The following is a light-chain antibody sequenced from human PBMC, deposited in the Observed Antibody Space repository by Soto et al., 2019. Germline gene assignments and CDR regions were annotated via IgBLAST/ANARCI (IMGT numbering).Light chain of an antibody. Sequence: IQMTQTPSSLSASIGDRVTITCRASHDISTFLAWYQQKPGKAPKLLIYAASTLQSGVPSRFSGSGSGTDFTLTISGLQPEDLATYYCQQANSFPWTFGQGTKVDI. CDR2: AAS. V-gene: IGKV1-12*01. CDR1: HDISTF. J-gene: IGKJ1*01. CDR3: QQANSFPWT.